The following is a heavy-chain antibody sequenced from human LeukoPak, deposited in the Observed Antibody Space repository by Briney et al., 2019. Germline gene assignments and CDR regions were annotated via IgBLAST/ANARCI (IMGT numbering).Heavy chain of an antibody. CDR2: IYYSETT. D-gene: IGHD2-15*01. J-gene: IGHJ5*02. Sequence: SETLSLTCTVSGGSISSSSYYWGWIRQPPGKGLEWIGSIYYSETTYYNPSLKSRVTISVDTSKNQFSLRLSSVTAADTAVYYCAKCGGTCWGNWFDPWGQGTLVTVSS. V-gene: IGHV4-39*01. CDR3: AKCGGTCWGNWFDP. CDR1: GGSISSSSYY.